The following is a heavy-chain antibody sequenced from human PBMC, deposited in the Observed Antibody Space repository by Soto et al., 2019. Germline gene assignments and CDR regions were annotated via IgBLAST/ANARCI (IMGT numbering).Heavy chain of an antibody. V-gene: IGHV1-18*01. CDR3: ARDIYCSGGSCYGDYYYYYGMDV. Sequence: AGVKVSCKASGCTFTSYGISWVLQAPGQGREGMGWISAYNGNTNYAQKLQGRVTMTTDTSTSTAYMELRSLRSDDTAVYYCARDIYCSGGSCYGDYYYYYGMDVWGQGTTVTVSS. CDR2: ISAYNGNT. D-gene: IGHD2-15*01. J-gene: IGHJ6*02. CDR1: GCTFTSYG.